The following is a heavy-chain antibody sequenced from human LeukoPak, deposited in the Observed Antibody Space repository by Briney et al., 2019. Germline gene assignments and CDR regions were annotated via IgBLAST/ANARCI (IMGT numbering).Heavy chain of an antibody. CDR3: ARVVASTSIDS. D-gene: IGHD2-15*01. V-gene: IGHV4-38-2*02. Sequence: PSETLSLTCTVSGYSISSGYYWGWIRQPPGKGLEWIGSIYHSGSTYYNPSLKSRVTISVDTSKNQFSLKLSSVTAADTALYYCARVVASTSIDSWGQGILVTVSS. CDR2: IYHSGST. J-gene: IGHJ4*02. CDR1: GYSISSGYY.